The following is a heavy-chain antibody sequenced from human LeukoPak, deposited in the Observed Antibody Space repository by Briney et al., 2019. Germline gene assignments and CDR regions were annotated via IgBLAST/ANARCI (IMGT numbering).Heavy chain of an antibody. CDR3: ARGGYSYGNYYWYFDL. D-gene: IGHD5-18*01. CDR1: GFTVSSNY. V-gene: IGHV3-53*01. J-gene: IGHJ2*01. CDR2: IYSGGST. Sequence: PGGSLRLSCAASGFTVSSNYMSWVRQAPGKGLEWVSFIYSGGSTNYADSVKGRFTISRDNSKNTLYLQMNSLRAEDTAVYYCARGGYSYGNYYWYFDLWGRGTLVTVSS.